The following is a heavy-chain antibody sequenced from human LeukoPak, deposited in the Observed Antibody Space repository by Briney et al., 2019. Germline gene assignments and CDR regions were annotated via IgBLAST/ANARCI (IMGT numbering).Heavy chain of an antibody. CDR2: IYYSGST. Sequence: SETLSLTCTVSGGSISSYYWSWIRQPPGKGLEWIGYIYYSGSTNYNPSLKSRVTISVDTSKNQFSLKLSPVSAADTAVYYCARGAYGSGSYLNFDYWGQGTLVTVSS. CDR3: ARGAYGSGSYLNFDY. D-gene: IGHD3-10*01. V-gene: IGHV4-59*01. J-gene: IGHJ4*02. CDR1: GGSISSYY.